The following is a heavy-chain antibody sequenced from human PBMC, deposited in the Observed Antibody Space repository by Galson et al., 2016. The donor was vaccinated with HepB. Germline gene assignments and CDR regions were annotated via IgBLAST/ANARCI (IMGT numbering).Heavy chain of an antibody. J-gene: IGHJ6*02. CDR2: IRSKTNNYAT. Sequence: SLRLSCAASGFTFSGSAMNWVRQASGKGLEWVGRIRSKTNNYATAYAASVKGRFTISRDDSKNTAYLQMNSLKIEDTAVYYCARLSVWDVWGQGTTVIVSS. CDR3: ARLSVWDV. CDR1: GFTFSGSA. D-gene: IGHD5/OR15-5a*01. V-gene: IGHV3-73*01.